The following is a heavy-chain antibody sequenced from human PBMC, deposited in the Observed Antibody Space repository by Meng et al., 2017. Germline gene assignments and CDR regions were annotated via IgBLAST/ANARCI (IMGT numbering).Heavy chain of an antibody. J-gene: IGHJ4*02. CDR2: INEFGST. CDR3: ARQRGPDF. CDR1: GGSFSGYY. D-gene: IGHD5-12*01. V-gene: IGHV4-34*01. Sequence: VPLQQGGEGLLRPSETLPLTCAVYGGSFSGYYWNWIRQPPGKGLEWIGEINEFGSTNYNPSLKSRVTILVDTSKNQFSLKLRSVTAADTAVYYCARQRGPDFWGQGSLVTVSS.